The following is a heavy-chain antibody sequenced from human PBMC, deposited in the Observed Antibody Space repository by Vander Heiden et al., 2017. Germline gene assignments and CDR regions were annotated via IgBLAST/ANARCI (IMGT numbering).Heavy chain of an antibody. D-gene: IGHD3-3*01. Sequence: EVQLLASGGGLVQPGGSLSLSCAASGFPFSSSSMSWVRQAPGKGLEWVSAISGSGGSTYYADSVKGRFTISRDNSKNTLYLQMNSLRAEDTAVYYCAKENYDFWSGYYFNAFDIWGQGTMVTVSS. CDR1: GFPFSSSS. CDR2: ISGSGGST. CDR3: AKENYDFWSGYYFNAFDI. J-gene: IGHJ3*02. V-gene: IGHV3-23*01.